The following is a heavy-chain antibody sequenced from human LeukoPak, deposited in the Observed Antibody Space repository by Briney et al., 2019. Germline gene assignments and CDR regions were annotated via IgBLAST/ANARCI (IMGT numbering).Heavy chain of an antibody. CDR1: AFTFSGYG. CDR3: AKDMSGGDCPDY. V-gene: IGHV3-30*18. CDR2: IPYDGSDK. D-gene: IGHD2-21*02. Sequence: PGGSLRLSCAASAFTFSGYGMHWVRQAPGKGLEWVALIPYDGSDKDYAKSAKGRFTISRDNSKNTLYLQMNSLRAEDTAVYYCAKDMSGGDCPDYWGQGTLVTVSS. J-gene: IGHJ4*02.